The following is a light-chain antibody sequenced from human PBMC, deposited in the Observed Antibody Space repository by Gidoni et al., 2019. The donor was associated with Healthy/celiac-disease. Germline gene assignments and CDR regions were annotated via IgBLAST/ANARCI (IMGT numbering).Light chain of an antibody. CDR2: DAS. CDR3: QQYDNLPLT. CDR1: QGISSY. Sequence: DIQMTQTPSSLSASVGDRVTITRPASQGISSYLNWYQQKPGKAPKLLIYDASNLETGVPSRFSGSGSGTDFTFTISSLQPEDIATYYCQQYDNLPLTFXGXTKVEIK. J-gene: IGKJ4*01. V-gene: IGKV1-33*01.